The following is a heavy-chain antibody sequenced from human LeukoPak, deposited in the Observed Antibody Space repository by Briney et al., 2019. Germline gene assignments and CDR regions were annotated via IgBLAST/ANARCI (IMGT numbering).Heavy chain of an antibody. D-gene: IGHD3-22*01. CDR1: GFTFGSYA. J-gene: IGHJ4*02. CDR2: ISGSGGST. CDR3: AKDPYDSSGYYYGTFDY. Sequence: PGGSLRLSCTASGFTFGSYAMSWVRQAPGKGLEWVSSISGSGGSTYYADSVKGRFTISRDNSKNTLYLQMNSLRAEDTAVYYCAKDPYDSSGYYYGTFDYWGQGTLVTVSS. V-gene: IGHV3-23*01.